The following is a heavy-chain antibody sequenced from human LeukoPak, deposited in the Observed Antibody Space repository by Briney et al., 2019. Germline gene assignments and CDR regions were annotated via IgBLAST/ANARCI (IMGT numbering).Heavy chain of an antibody. CDR1: GGSISSSSYY. Sequence: SETLSLTCTVSGGSISSSSYYWGWIRQPPGKGLEWIGTIYYSGSTDYNPSLKSRVTISVDTSKNQFSLKLTSVTAADTAVYYCARDRGNDDFDIWGQGTMVTVSS. CDR3: ARDRGNDDFDI. J-gene: IGHJ3*02. V-gene: IGHV4-39*07. CDR2: IYYSGST. D-gene: IGHD3-10*01.